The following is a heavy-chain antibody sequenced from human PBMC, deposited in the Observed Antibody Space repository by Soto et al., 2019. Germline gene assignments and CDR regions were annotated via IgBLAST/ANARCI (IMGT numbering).Heavy chain of an antibody. J-gene: IGHJ4*02. CDR1: VSAISSDY. CDR2: IYYSGST. CDR3: ARTGYCTNGVCYPYYFDY. Sequence: SETLSLTCTVSVSAISSDYWSWIRQPPGKGLEWIGYIYYSGSTNYNPSLKSRVTISVDTSKNQFSLKLSSVTAADTAVYYCARTGYCTNGVCYPYYFDYWGQGTLVTVSS. V-gene: IGHV4-59*08. D-gene: IGHD2-8*01.